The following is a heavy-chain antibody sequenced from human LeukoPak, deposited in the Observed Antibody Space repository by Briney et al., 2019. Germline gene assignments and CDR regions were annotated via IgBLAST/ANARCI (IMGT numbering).Heavy chain of an antibody. J-gene: IGHJ4*02. V-gene: IGHV1-18*01. D-gene: IGHD3-3*01. CDR3: ARDRNYDFWSGYYRKSSFDY. CDR2: ISAYNGNT. Sequence: ASVKVSCKASGYTFTSYGIGWVRQAPGQGLEWMGWISAYNGNTNYAQKLQGRVTMTTDTSTSTAYMELRSLRSDDTAVYYCARDRNYDFWSGYYRKSSFDYWGQGTLVTVSS. CDR1: GYTFTSYG.